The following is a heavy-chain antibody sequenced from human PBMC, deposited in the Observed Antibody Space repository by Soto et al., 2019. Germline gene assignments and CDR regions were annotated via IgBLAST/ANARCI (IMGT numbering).Heavy chain of an antibody. D-gene: IGHD2-2*02. CDR1: GGSISSGGYY. V-gene: IGHV4-31*03. Sequence: SETLSLTCTVSGGSISSGGYYWSWIRQHPGKGLEWIGYIYYSGSTYYNPSLKSRVTISVDSSKNQFSLKLSSVTAADTAVYYCARAYCSRTSCYTAFDAFESWGQGTMVTVSS. CDR3: ARAYCSRTSCYTAFDAFES. J-gene: IGHJ3*02. CDR2: IYYSGST.